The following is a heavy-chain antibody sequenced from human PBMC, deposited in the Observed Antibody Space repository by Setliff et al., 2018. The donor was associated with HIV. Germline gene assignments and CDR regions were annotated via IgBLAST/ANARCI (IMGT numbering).Heavy chain of an antibody. V-gene: IGHV4-39*01. D-gene: IGHD5-18*01. J-gene: IGHJ5*02. CDR3: ATLDPYGYTFGSQT. CDR2: IYYSGST. Sequence: SETLSLTCTVSGGFISSSSYYWGWIRQPPGKGLEWIGSIYYSGSTYYNPSLKSRVTISVDTSKNQFSLKLTSVTAADTAVYYCATLDPYGYTFGSQTWGQGTLVTVSS. CDR1: GGFISSSSYY.